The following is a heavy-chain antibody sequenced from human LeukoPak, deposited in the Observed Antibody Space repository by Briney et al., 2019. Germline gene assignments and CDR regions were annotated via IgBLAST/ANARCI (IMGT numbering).Heavy chain of an antibody. CDR1: GFTFSNYA. CDR3: ARQYCSGGSCYRVNYYYYYMGV. D-gene: IGHD2-15*01. V-gene: IGHV3-30-3*01. CDR2: ISYDGSNK. J-gene: IGHJ6*03. Sequence: PGRSLRLSCAASGFTFSNYAMHWVRQVPGKGLEWVAVISYDGSNKYYADSVKGRITISRDNSKNTLYLQMNSLRAEDTAVYYCARQYCSGGSCYRVNYYYYYMGVWGKGTTVTVSS.